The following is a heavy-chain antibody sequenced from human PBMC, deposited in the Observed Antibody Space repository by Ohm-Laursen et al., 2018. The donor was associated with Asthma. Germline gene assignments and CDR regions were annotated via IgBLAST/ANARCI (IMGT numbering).Heavy chain of an antibody. D-gene: IGHD3-16*01. CDR3: AREWGGMDV. CDR1: GFTFSFYT. V-gene: IGHV3-48*01. CDR2: ISSSSSTI. Sequence: SLRLSCAATGFTFSFYTMNWVRQAPGKGLEWVSYISSSSSTIYYADSVKGRFTISRDNAKNSLYLQMNNLRAEDAAIYYCAREWGGMDVWGPGTTVTVSS. J-gene: IGHJ6*02.